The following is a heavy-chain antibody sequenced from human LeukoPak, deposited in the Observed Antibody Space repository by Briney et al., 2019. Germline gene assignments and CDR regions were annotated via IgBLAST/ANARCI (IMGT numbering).Heavy chain of an antibody. CDR2: IYSGGST. D-gene: IGHD3-3*01. CDR3: ARGPPYDFWSGYDYYYGMDV. CDR1: GFTVSSNY. Sequence: PGGSLRLSCAASGFTVSSNYMSWVRQAPGKGLEWVSVIYSGGSTYYADSVKGRFTISRDNSKNTLYLQMNSLRAEDTAVYYCARGPPYDFWSGYDYYYGMDVWGQGTTVTVSS. J-gene: IGHJ6*02. V-gene: IGHV3-66*01.